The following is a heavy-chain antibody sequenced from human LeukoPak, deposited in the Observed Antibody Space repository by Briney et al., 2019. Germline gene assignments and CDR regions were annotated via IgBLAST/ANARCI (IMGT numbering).Heavy chain of an antibody. CDR1: GFTFSSYS. CDR2: ISSSSSTI. V-gene: IGHV3-48*01. Sequence: GGSLRLSCAASGFTFSSYSMNWVRQAPGKGLEWVSYISSSSSTIYYADSVKGRFTISRDNAKNSLYLQMNSLRAEDTAVYYCARDPASKLNWFDPWRQGTLVTVSS. CDR3: ARDPASKLNWFDP. J-gene: IGHJ5*02.